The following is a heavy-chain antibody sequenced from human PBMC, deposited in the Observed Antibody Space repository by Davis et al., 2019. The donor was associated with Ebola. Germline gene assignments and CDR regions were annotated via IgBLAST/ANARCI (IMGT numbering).Heavy chain of an antibody. V-gene: IGHV4-34*01. CDR2: INHSGST. CDR3: ARDFWNGYPGAYGLDV. Sequence: SETLSLTCAVYGGSFSGYYWSWIRQPPGKGLEWIGEINHSGSTNYNPSLKSRFTMSVDTSKNQFSLNLRSVTAADTAIYYCARDFWNGYPGAYGLDVWGRGTTVTVTS. CDR1: GGSFSGYY. J-gene: IGHJ6*02. D-gene: IGHD3-3*01.